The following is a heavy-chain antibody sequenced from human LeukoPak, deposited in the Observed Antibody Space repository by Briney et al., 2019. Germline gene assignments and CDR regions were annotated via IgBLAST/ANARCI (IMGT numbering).Heavy chain of an antibody. Sequence: SETLSLTCTVSGASISSYSWSWIRQTPGKGLEWIGYLDYSGSTNYNPSLKSRITISVDTSKNQFSLKLSSVTAADTAVYYCARTSAPYCSSTSCYRAFDIWGQGTMVTVSS. V-gene: IGHV4-59*12. CDR3: ARTSAPYCSSTSCYRAFDI. D-gene: IGHD2-2*01. CDR2: LDYSGST. J-gene: IGHJ3*02. CDR1: GASISSYS.